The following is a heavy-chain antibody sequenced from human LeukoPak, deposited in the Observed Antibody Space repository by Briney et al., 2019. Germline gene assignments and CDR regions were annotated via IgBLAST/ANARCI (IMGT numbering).Heavy chain of an antibody. J-gene: IGHJ6*02. Sequence: SETLSLTCTVSGGSIRDSYWNWTRLPAGRGLEWIGRSYTTGSASYNPSLKSRVTMSFDMSSNQFSLRLTSVTAADTAVYFCARGELIRGVLARSPRPRLYYGMDVWGQGTTVIVSS. CDR3: ARGELIRGVLARSPRPRLYYGMDV. CDR2: SYTTGSA. D-gene: IGHD3-10*01. V-gene: IGHV4-4*07. CDR1: GGSIRDSY.